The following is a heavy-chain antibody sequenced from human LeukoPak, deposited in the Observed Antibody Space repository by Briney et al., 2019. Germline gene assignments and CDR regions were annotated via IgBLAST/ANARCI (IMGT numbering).Heavy chain of an antibody. J-gene: IGHJ6*02. V-gene: IGHV5-51*01. CDR2: IYPGDSDT. D-gene: IGHD2/OR15-2a*01. Sequence: PGESLKISCKGSGYSFTSYWIGWVRPMPGKGLEWMGIIYPGDSDTRYSPSFQGQVTISADKSISTAYLQWSSLKASDTAMYYCARSSLSYNYYYGMDVWGQGTTVTVSS. CDR1: GYSFTSYW. CDR3: ARSSLSYNYYYGMDV.